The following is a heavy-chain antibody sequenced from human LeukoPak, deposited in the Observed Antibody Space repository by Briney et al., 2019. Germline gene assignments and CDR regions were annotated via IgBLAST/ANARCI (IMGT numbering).Heavy chain of an antibody. J-gene: IGHJ6*03. D-gene: IGHD3-16*01. CDR3: ARRLEEKYYYYYYMDV. CDR2: IYYSGST. Sequence: KPSETLSLTCAVSGYSISSGYYWGWIRQPPGKGLEWIGSIYYSGSTYYNPSLKSRVTISVDTSKNQFSLKLSSVTAADTAVYYCARRLEEKYYYYYYMDVWGKGTTVTVSS. CDR1: GYSISSGYY. V-gene: IGHV4-38-2*01.